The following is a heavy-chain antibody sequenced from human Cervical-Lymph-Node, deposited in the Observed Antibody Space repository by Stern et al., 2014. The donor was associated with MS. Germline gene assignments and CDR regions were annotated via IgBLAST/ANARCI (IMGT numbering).Heavy chain of an antibody. CDR3: VRDQAGVAVY. V-gene: IGHV1-69*01. CDR2: IIPVFGTA. CDR1: TDTFSNID. D-gene: IGHD6-19*01. Sequence: VQLVESGAEVKKPGSSMKVSCKASTDTFSNIDITWVRQAPGQGLEWLGGIIPVFGTANYARKVQDRLRITADVSTSTVTMELSSLRSEDTAVYYCVRDQAGVAVYWGQGSLVTVSS. J-gene: IGHJ4*02.